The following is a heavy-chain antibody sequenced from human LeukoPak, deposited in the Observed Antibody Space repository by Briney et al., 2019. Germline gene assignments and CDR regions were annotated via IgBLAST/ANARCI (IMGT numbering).Heavy chain of an antibody. J-gene: IGHJ5*02. V-gene: IGHV4-39*07. Sequence: SETLSLTCAVYGGSLSSYYWGWIRQSPGKGLEWIGSIYYSGSTYYNPSFKSRVTISVDTSKNQFSLKLSSVTAADTAVYYCARVLGIYLHWFDPWGQGTLVTVSS. CDR1: GGSLSSYY. CDR3: ARVLGIYLHWFDP. CDR2: IYYSGST. D-gene: IGHD1-26*01.